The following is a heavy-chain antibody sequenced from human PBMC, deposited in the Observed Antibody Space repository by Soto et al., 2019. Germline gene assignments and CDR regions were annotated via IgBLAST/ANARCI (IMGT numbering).Heavy chain of an antibody. Sequence: GGSLRLSCAASGFTFDDYGMSWVRQAPGKGLEWVSGINWNGGSTGYADSVKGRFTISRDNAKNSLYLQMNSLRAEDTALYHCARITHDYGDYGELYFNYYYYYMDVWGKGTTVTVSS. J-gene: IGHJ6*03. CDR2: INWNGGST. V-gene: IGHV3-20*01. D-gene: IGHD4-17*01. CDR3: ARITHDYGDYGELYFNYYYYYMDV. CDR1: GFTFDDYG.